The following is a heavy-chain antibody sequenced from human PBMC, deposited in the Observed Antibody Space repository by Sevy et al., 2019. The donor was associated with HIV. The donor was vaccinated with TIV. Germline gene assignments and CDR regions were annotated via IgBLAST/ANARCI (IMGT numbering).Heavy chain of an antibody. CDR2: ISYDGSNK. V-gene: IGHV3-30-3*01. D-gene: IGHD3-16*02. Sequence: GGSLRLSCAASGFTFSSYAMHWVRQAPGKGLEWVAVISYDGSNKYYADSVKGRFTISRDNSKNTLYLQMNSLIAEDTAVYYCARDHGAAFGGVIVPDYWGQGTLVTVSS. J-gene: IGHJ4*02. CDR1: GFTFSSYA. CDR3: ARDHGAAFGGVIVPDY.